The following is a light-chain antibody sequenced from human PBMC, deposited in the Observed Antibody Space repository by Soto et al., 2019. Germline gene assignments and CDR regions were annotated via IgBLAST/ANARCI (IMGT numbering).Light chain of an antibody. J-gene: IGKJ4*01. V-gene: IGKV1-5*03. CDR1: QTISIW. CDR2: KAS. Sequence: DIQMTQSPSTLSSSVGDRVTITCRASQTISIWLAWYQQKPGKAPKLLIYKASSFESGVPSRFSGSGSGTEFTLTISSLLPDDVAAYYCHQYHSYPVTFGGGTKVEIK. CDR3: HQYHSYPVT.